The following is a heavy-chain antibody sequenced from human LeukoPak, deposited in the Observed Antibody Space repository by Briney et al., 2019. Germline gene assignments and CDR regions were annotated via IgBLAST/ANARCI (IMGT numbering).Heavy chain of an antibody. V-gene: IGHV4-38-2*02. D-gene: IGHD5-18*01. CDR3: ARGTPPRGYSYGYVY. CDR1: GYSISSGYY. Sequence: SETLSLTCTVSGYSISSGYYWGWIRQPPGKGLEWIGSIYHSGSTYYNPSLKSRITISVDTSKNQFSLKLSSVTAADTAVYYCARGTPPRGYSYGYVYWGQGTLVTVSS. CDR2: IYHSGST. J-gene: IGHJ4*02.